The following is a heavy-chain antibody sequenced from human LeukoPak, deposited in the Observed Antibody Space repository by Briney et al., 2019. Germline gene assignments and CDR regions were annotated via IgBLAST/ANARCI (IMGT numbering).Heavy chain of an antibody. Sequence: SETLSLTCAVYGGSFSGYYWSWIRQPPGKGLEWLGEINHSGSTNYNPSLKSRVTISVDKSKNQFSLKLSSVTAADTAVYYCAREGGYSYGEEYFDYWGQGILVTGSS. CDR3: AREGGYSYGEEYFDY. V-gene: IGHV4-34*01. CDR2: INHSGST. CDR1: GGSFSGYY. D-gene: IGHD5-18*01. J-gene: IGHJ4*02.